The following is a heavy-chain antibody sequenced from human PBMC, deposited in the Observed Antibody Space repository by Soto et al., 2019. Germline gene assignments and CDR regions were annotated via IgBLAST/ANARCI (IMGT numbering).Heavy chain of an antibody. V-gene: IGHV4-30-2*01. CDR2: IYYTGST. CDR1: GSIIYEGCC. CDR3: ARDTWVTSFDY. J-gene: IGHJ4*02. Sequence: GSIIYEGCCWSCNRQPPGKGLEWVGYIYYTGSTYYNPSLESRVTLSIDRSKGQFSLKLSSVTAADTAVYFCARDTWVTSFDYWSQGTLVTVSS. D-gene: IGHD2-21*02.